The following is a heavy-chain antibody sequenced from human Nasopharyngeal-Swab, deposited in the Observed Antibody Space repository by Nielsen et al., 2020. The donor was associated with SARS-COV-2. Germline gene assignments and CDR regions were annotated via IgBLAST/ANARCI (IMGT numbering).Heavy chain of an antibody. CDR3: ARVLDGASLRRYYYYYYGMDV. CDR2: IKQDGSEK. Sequence: GESLKISCAASGFTFSSYWMSWVRQAPGKGLEWVANIKQDGSEKYYVDSVKGRFTISRDNAKNSLYLQMNSLRAEDTAVYYCARVLDGASLRRYYYYYYGMDVWGQGTTVTVSS. CDR1: GFTFSSYW. J-gene: IGHJ6*02. V-gene: IGHV3-7*01. D-gene: IGHD5-24*01.